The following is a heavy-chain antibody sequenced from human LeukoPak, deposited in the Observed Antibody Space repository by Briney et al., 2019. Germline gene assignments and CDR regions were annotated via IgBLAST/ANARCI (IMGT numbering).Heavy chain of an antibody. CDR1: GFTFSSYA. D-gene: IGHD4-4*01. Sequence: GGSLRLSCAASGFTFSSYAMDWVRQAPGKGLEWVGRSRDKINGYSTEYAASVKGRFTISRDDSKNSVNLQMNSLKTEDTAMYFCARARSGSNLDYWGQGTLVTVSS. CDR2: SRDKINGYST. CDR3: ARARSGSNLDY. J-gene: IGHJ4*02. V-gene: IGHV3-72*01.